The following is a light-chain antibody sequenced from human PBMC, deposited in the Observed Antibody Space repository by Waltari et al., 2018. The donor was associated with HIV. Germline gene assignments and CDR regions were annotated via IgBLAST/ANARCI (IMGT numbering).Light chain of an antibody. CDR1: QSVSSN. J-gene: IGKJ2*01. Sequence: EIVMTQSPATLSVSPGERATLTCRTSQSVSSNLAWYQQKPGQAPRLLSYGASTRATGIPARFSGSGSGTEVTLTSSSLPSEDFAVYCCQQYNNWPPMYTFGQGTKLEIK. CDR2: GAS. V-gene: IGKV3-15*01. CDR3: QQYNNWPPMYT.